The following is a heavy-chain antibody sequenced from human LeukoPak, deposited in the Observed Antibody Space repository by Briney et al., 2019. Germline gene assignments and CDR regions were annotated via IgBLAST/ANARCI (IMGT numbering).Heavy chain of an antibody. CDR3: ARVGYCGGDCDQDFDY. Sequence: ASVKVSCKASGYTFTGYYIHWVRQAPGQGLEWMGWINPNNGGTKYAQKFQGRVTMTRDTSISTAYVELTRLTSDDTAVYYCARVGYCGGDCDQDFDYWGQGTLVTISS. D-gene: IGHD2-21*02. J-gene: IGHJ4*02. V-gene: IGHV1-2*02. CDR2: INPNNGGT. CDR1: GYTFTGYY.